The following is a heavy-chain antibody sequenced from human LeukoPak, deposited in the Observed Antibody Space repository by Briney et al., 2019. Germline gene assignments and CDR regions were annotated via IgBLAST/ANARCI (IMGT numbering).Heavy chain of an antibody. CDR2: INPNSGGT. CDR3: ARGRIYGDYAHGDY. CDR1: GYTFTGYY. V-gene: IGHV1-2*02. J-gene: IGHJ4*02. D-gene: IGHD4-17*01. Sequence: ASVKVPCKASGYTFTGYYMHWVRQAPGQGLEWMGWINPNSGGTNYAQKFQGRVTMTRDTSISTAYMELSRLRSDDTAVYYCARGRIYGDYAHGDYWGQGTLVTVSS.